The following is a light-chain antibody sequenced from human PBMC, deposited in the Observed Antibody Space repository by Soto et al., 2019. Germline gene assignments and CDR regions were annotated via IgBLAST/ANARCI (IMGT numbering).Light chain of an antibody. Sequence: ETVMTQSPATLSVSPGERATRSCRASQSVSSNLAWYQQKPGQAPRLLIYGASTRATGIPARFSGSGSGTEFTLTISSLQSEDFAVYYCQQYNNWPPRTFGQGTKVDIK. V-gene: IGKV3-15*01. CDR2: GAS. CDR3: QQYNNWPPRT. CDR1: QSVSSN. J-gene: IGKJ1*01.